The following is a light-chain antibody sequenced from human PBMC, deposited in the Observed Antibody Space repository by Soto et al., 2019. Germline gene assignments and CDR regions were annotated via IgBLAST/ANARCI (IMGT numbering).Light chain of an antibody. J-gene: IGLJ1*01. CDR1: TIGSAS. CDR3: QAWDGGRDHCV. V-gene: IGLV3-21*02. CDR2: DDC. Sequence: SYELTQPPSVSVAPGQTARSSSGGDTIGSASVHWYQEKPGQGPVLVVYDDCDRPSGIPGRLSGSSSGTTAPLPTRGVDGGHAADSYCQAWDGGRDHCVIGTETQGTV.